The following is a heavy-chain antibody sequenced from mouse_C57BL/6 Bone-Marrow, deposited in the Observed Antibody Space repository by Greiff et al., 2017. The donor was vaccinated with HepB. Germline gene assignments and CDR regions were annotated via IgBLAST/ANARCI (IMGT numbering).Heavy chain of an antibody. CDR2: IDPENGDT. D-gene: IGHD3-2*02. CDR3: TQGSPMDY. CDR1: GFNIKDDY. V-gene: IGHV14-4*01. J-gene: IGHJ4*01. Sequence: VQLQQSGAELVRPGASVKLSCTASGFNIKDDYMHWVKQRPEQGLEWIGWIDPENGDTEYASKFQGKATITADTSANTAYLQLSSLTSEDTAVYYCTQGSPMDYWGQGTSVTVSS.